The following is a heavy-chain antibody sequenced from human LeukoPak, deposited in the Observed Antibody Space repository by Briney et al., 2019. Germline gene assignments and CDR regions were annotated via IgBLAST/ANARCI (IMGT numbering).Heavy chain of an antibody. V-gene: IGHV4-39*01. Sequence: PSETLSLTCTVSGGSISRTSYYWGWIRQPPGKGLEWIETFYYSGSTYYNPSLKSRVTISVDTSKNQFSLKLSSVTAADTAVYYCASGSGYFFDYWGQGTLVIVSS. D-gene: IGHD1-14*01. CDR2: FYYSGST. CDR1: GGSISRTSYY. CDR3: ASGSGYFFDY. J-gene: IGHJ4*02.